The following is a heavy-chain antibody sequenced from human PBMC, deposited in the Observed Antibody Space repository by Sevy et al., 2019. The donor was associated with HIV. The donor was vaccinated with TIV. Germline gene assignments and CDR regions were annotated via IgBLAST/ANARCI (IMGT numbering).Heavy chain of an antibody. CDR3: ARDRRYSSSPNYYYYYGMDV. CDR2: IYYSGST. CDR1: GGSISSGGYY. Sequence: SETLSLTCTVSGGSISSGGYYWSWIRQHPGKGLEWIGYIYYSGSTYYNPSLKSRVTISVDTSKNQFSLKLSSVTAADTAVYYGARDRRYSSSPNYYYYYGMDVWGQGTTVTVSS. D-gene: IGHD6-6*01. V-gene: IGHV4-31*03. J-gene: IGHJ6*02.